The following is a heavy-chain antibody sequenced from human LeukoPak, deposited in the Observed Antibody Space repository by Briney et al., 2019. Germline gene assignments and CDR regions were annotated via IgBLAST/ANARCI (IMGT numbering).Heavy chain of an antibody. Sequence: SVKVSCKASGYTFTSYGISWVRQAPGQGLEWMGRIIPILGIANYAQKFQGRVTITADKSTSTAYMELSSLRSEDTAVYYCARTGKGLSWGNWGQGTLVTVSS. CDR3: ARTGKGLSWGN. CDR1: GYTFTSYG. CDR2: IIPILGIA. D-gene: IGHD3-16*01. J-gene: IGHJ4*02. V-gene: IGHV1-69*04.